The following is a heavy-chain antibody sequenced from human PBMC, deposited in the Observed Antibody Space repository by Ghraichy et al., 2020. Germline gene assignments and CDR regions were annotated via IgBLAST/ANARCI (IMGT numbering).Heavy chain of an antibody. Sequence: PLRLSCAASGFTFSSYVMHWVRQAPGKGLEWVAVILYDGSNKYYADSVKGRFTISRDNSKNTLYLQMNSLRDEDTAVYYCARNGDYGDYRYLNWYFDLWGRGTLVTFSS. J-gene: IGHJ2*01. D-gene: IGHD4-17*01. CDR1: GFTFSSYV. CDR3: ARNGDYGDYRYLNWYFDL. V-gene: IGHV3-30*04. CDR2: ILYDGSNK.